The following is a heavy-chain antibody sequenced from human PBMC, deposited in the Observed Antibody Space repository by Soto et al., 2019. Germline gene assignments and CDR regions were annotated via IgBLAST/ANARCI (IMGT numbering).Heavy chain of an antibody. CDR1: GYTFTSYG. V-gene: IGHV1-18*01. D-gene: IGHD2-8*01. J-gene: IGHJ4*02. CDR2: ISAYNGNT. Sequence: ASVKVSCKASGYTFTSYGLSWVRQAPGQGLEWMGWISAYNGNTNYAQKLQGRVTMTTDTSTSTAYMELRSLRSDDTAVYYCARTYCTNVLWYFDFWGQRTLVTVS. CDR3: ARTYCTNVLWYFDF.